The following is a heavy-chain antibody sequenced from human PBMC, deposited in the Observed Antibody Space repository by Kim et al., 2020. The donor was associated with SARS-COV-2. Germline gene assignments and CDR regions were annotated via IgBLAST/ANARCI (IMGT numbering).Heavy chain of an antibody. Sequence: YNGNTNYAQNLQGRVTMTTDTSTSTAYMELRSLRSDDTAVYYCARDTFMDVWGKGTTVTVSS. CDR2: YNGNT. J-gene: IGHJ6*03. CDR3: ARDTFMDV. V-gene: IGHV1-18*01.